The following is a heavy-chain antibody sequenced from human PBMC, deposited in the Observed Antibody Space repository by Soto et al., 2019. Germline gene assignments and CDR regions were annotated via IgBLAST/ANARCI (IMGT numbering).Heavy chain of an antibody. CDR1: GFVFEDYA. CDR3: TKSRGVAGRPLDD. CDR2: ITWNSDSL. D-gene: IGHD6-6*01. V-gene: IGHV3-9*01. Sequence: EVQLVESGGGLVQPGRSLRLSCAASGFVFEDYAMHWVRQAPGKGLEWVSSITWNSDSLAYTGSVKGRFTISRDNAKNSLYLEMDSLRPADTALYYCTKSRGVAGRPLDDWGQGTLVTVSS. J-gene: IGHJ4*02.